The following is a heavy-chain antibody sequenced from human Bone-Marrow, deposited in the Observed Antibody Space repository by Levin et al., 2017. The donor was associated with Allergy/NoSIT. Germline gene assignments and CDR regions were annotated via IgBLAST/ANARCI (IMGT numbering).Heavy chain of an antibody. V-gene: IGHV3-23*01. CDR3: AKDQQGWMADYFDY. CDR1: GFTFSSYA. CDR2: ISGSGDRT. D-gene: IGHD5-12*01. Sequence: GESLKISCAASGFTFSSYAMTWVRQAPGKGLEWVSSISGSGDRTYYADSVKGRFTIFRDESKNTLYLQMSSLRAADTAVYYCAKDQQGWMADYFDYWGQGTLVTVSS. J-gene: IGHJ4*02.